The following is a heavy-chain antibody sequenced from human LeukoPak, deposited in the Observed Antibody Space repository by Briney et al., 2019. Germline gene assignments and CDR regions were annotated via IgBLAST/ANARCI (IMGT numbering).Heavy chain of an antibody. CDR2: INSDGSST. D-gene: IGHD1-26*01. J-gene: IGHJ6*02. Sequence: AGGSLRLSCAASGFTFSSYWMHWVRHAPGKGLVWVSRINSDGSSTSYADSVKGRFTISRDNAKNTLYLQMNSLRAEDTAVYYCARRRGQGSYYYGMDVWGQGTTVTVSS. CDR3: ARRRGQGSYYYGMDV. CDR1: GFTFSSYW. V-gene: IGHV3-74*01.